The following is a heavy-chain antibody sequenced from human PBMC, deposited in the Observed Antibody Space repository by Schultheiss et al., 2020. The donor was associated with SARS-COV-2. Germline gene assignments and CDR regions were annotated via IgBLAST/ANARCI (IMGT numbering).Heavy chain of an antibody. J-gene: IGHJ6*02. CDR2: IYPGDSDT. D-gene: IGHD6-13*01. V-gene: IGHV5-51*01. Sequence: GASLKISCKGSGYSFTSYWIGWVRQMPGKGLEWMVIIYPGDSDTRYSPSFQGQVTISADKSISTAYLQWTSLEASDTAMYYCAREQHDGMDVWGQGTTVTVSS. CDR3: AREQHDGMDV. CDR1: GYSFTSYW.